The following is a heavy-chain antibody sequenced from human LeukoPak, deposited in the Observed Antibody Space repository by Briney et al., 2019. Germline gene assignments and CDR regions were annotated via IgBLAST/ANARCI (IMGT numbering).Heavy chain of an antibody. D-gene: IGHD2-15*01. Sequence: SETLSLTCAIYGGSFSGYYWSWIRQPPGKGLEWIGEINHSGSTNYNPSLKSRVTISVDTSKNQFSLKLSSVTAADTAVYYCARGSYPKVVVAANYAFDIWGQGTMVTVSS. J-gene: IGHJ3*02. CDR2: INHSGST. CDR1: GGSFSGYY. CDR3: ARGSYPKVVVAANYAFDI. V-gene: IGHV4-34*01.